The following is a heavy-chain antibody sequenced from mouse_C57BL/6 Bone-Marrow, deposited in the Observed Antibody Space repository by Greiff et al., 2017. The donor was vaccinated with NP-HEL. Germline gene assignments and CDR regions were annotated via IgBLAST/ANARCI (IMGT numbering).Heavy chain of an antibody. D-gene: IGHD3-2*02. V-gene: IGHV1-81*01. CDR2: IYPRSGNT. J-gene: IGHJ4*01. CDR3: ASSDSSGPAMDY. CDR1: GYTFTSYG. Sequence: VQLQQSGAELARPGASVKLSCKASGYTFTSYGISWVKQRTGQGLEWIGEIYPRSGNTYYNEKFKGKATLTADKSSSTAYMELRSLTSEDSAGYFCASSDSSGPAMDYWGQGTSVTVAS.